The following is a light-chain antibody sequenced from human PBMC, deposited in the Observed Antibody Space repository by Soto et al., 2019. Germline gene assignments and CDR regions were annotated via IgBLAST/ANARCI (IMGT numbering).Light chain of an antibody. CDR1: QSISSW. CDR3: QRYFIFPRT. Sequence: DIPMTQSPSTLSASVGDRDTITCRASQSISSWLAWYQQNPGKAPKLLIYKASSLESGVPSRFSGSGSGTEFSLTVSILQPYVFIIYNSQRYFIFPRTFGQGTTVNI. J-gene: IGKJ1*01. V-gene: IGKV1-5*03. CDR2: KAS.